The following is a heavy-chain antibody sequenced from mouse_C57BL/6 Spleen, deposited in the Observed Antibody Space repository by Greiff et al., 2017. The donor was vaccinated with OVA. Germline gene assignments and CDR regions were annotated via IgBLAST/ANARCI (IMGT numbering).Heavy chain of an antibody. CDR2: INPSTGGT. D-gene: IGHD4-1*02. J-gene: IGHJ2*01. V-gene: IGHV1-43*01. CDR3: ARTTGDYFDY. Sequence: VQLKESGPELVKPGASVKISCKASGYSFTGYYMHWVKQSSEKSLEWIGEINPSTGGTSYNQKFKGKATLTVDKSSSTAYMQLKSLTSEDSAVYYCARTTGDYFDYWGQGTTLTVSS. CDR1: GYSFTGYY.